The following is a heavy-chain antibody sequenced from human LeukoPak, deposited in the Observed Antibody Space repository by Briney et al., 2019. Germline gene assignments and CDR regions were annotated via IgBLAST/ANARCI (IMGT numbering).Heavy chain of an antibody. J-gene: IGHJ5*02. CDR3: ARVMSSSWYGNWFDP. V-gene: IGHV1-2*02. Sequence: ASVKVSCKASGYTFTGYYMHWVRQAPGQGLEWMGWINPNSGGTNYAQKFQGRVTMTRDTSISTAYMELSRLRSDETAVYYCARVMSSSWYGNWFDPWGQGTLVTVSS. CDR1: GYTFTGYY. CDR2: INPNSGGT. D-gene: IGHD6-13*01.